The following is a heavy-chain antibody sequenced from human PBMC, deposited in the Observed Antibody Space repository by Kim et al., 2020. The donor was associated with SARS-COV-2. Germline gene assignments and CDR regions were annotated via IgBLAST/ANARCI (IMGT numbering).Heavy chain of an antibody. CDR3: ARDRRPGLSSGPDWFDP. J-gene: IGHJ5*02. Sequence: SETLSLTCTVSGGSISSGGYYWSWIRQHPGKGLEWIGYIYYSGSTYYNPSLKSRVTISVDTSKNQFSLKLSSVTAADTAVYYCARDRRPGLSSGPDWFDPWGQGTLVTVSS. CDR2: IYYSGST. CDR1: GGSISSGGYY. D-gene: IGHD1-26*01. V-gene: IGHV4-31*03.